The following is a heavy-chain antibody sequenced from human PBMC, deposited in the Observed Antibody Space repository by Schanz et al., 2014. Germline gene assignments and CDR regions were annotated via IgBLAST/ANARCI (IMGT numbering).Heavy chain of an antibody. CDR2: IYYSGNT. D-gene: IGHD3-9*01. CDR1: GDSISTYF. J-gene: IGHJ4*02. V-gene: IGHV4-59*08. Sequence: QVQLQESGPGLVKPSETLSLTCTVSGDSISTYFWSWIRQPPGKGLEWIGYIYYSGNTKYNPSLKSRATKSEDASKNQFPRTLASVPAADTAVYYCARHSRQRYFDWGQGTQVTVST. CDR3: ARHSRQRYFD.